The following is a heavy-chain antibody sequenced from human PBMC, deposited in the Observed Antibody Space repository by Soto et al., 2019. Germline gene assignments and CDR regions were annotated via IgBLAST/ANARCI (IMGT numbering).Heavy chain of an antibody. CDR2: INHSGIT. CDR1: GGSFSGYY. CDR3: ARGRIQIWLMGANYYYGMDV. D-gene: IGHD5-18*01. J-gene: IGHJ6*02. Sequence: SETLSLTCAVYGGSFSGYYWSWIRQPPGKGLEWIGEINHSGITNYNPSLKSRVTISVDTSKNQFSLKLSSVTAADTAVYYCARGRIQIWLMGANYYYGMDVWGQGTTVTV. V-gene: IGHV4-34*01.